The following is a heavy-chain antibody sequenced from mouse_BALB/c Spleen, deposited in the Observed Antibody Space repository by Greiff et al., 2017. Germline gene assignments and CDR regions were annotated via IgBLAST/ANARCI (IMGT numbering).Heavy chain of an antibody. V-gene: IGHV3-2*02. CDR2: ISYSGST. CDR1: GYSITSDYA. Sequence: EVQLVESGPGLVKPSQSLSLTCTVTGYSITSDYAWNWIRQFPGNKLEWMGYISYSGSTSYNPSLKSRISITRDTSKNQFFLQLNSVTTEDTATYYCARGGNYLAWFAYWGQGTLVTVSA. D-gene: IGHD2-1*01. CDR3: ARGGNYLAWFAY. J-gene: IGHJ3*01.